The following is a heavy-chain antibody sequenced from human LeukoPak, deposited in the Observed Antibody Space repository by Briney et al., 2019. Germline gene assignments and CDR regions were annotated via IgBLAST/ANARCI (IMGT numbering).Heavy chain of an antibody. D-gene: IGHD1-1*01. CDR3: AKDPKGGTTPGDVGY. CDR1: GFTFSSYA. CDR2: ISGSGGST. Sequence: PGGSLRLSCAASGFTFSSYAMSWVRQAPGKGLEWVSAISGSGGSTYYADSVKGRFTISRDNSRNTLYLQMNSLRAEDTAVYYCAKDPKGGTTPGDVGYWGQGTLVTVSS. V-gene: IGHV3-23*01. J-gene: IGHJ4*02.